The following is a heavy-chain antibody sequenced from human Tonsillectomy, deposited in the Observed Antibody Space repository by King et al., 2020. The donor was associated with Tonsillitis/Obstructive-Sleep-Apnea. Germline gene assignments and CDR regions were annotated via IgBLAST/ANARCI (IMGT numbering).Heavy chain of an antibody. Sequence: VQLVESGGGVVQPGRSLRLSCAASGFTFSTYAMHWVRQATGKGLEWVALLSYDGSNKYYVDSVKGRFTISRDNSKSTLYLQMNSLRPEDTAVYYCARSSGGWVSARLFFDYWGQGTLVTVSS. V-gene: IGHV3-30*04. J-gene: IGHJ4*02. CDR2: LSYDGSNK. CDR3: ARSSGGWVSARLFFDY. CDR1: GFTFSTYA. D-gene: IGHD6-6*01.